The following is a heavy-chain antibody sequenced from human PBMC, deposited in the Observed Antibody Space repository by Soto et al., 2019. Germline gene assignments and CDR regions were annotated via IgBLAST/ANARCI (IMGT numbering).Heavy chain of an antibody. CDR2: IYYSGST. CDR1: GDSISSSSYY. D-gene: IGHD3-10*01. CDR3: SIHGSGRYYNNWFDP. Sequence: SSETLSLTCTVSGDSISSSSYYWGWIRQPPGKGLEWIGSIYYSGSTYYNPSLKSRVTISVDTSKNQFSLKLSSVTAADTAVYYCSIHGSGRYYNNWFDPWGQGTLVTVS. V-gene: IGHV4-39*01. J-gene: IGHJ5*02.